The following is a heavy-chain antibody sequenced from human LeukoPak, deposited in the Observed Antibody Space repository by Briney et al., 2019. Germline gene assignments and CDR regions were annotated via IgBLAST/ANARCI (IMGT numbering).Heavy chain of an antibody. J-gene: IGHJ4*02. D-gene: IGHD2-21*02. V-gene: IGHV3-30*18. Sequence: QPGGSLRLSCAASGFTFSSYGMHWVRQAPGKGLEWVAVISYDGSNKYYADSVKGRFTISRDNSKNTLYLQMNSLRAEDTAVYYCAKEQGDFYFDYWGQGTLVTVSS. CDR1: GFTFSSYG. CDR2: ISYDGSNK. CDR3: AKEQGDFYFDY.